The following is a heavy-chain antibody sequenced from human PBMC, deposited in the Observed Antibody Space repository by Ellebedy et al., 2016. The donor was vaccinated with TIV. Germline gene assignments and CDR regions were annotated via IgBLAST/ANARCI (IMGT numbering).Heavy chain of an antibody. D-gene: IGHD1-26*01. V-gene: IGHV3-53*01. Sequence: GGSLRLSXAASGFTVGNNYMSWVRQAPGKGLEWVSLIYSRGDTAYADSVKGRFTISRDNSKNTLYLQMNSLRAEDTAVYYCAPRAIRAPNWGQGTLVTVSS. CDR1: GFTVGNNY. J-gene: IGHJ4*02. CDR2: IYSRGDT. CDR3: APRAIRAPN.